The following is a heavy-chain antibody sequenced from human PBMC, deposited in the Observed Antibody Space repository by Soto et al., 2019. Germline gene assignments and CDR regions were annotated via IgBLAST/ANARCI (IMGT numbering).Heavy chain of an antibody. J-gene: IGHJ4*02. CDR2: ISSSSSYI. CDR1: GFTFSSYA. Sequence: GGSLRLSCAASGFTFSSYAMSWVRQAPGKGLEWVSAISSSSSYIYYADSVKGRFTISRDNAKNSLYLQMNSLKASDTAIYYCAKGDVRVPATEDYWGQGTLVTVSS. CDR3: AKGDVRVPATEDY. V-gene: IGHV3-21*04.